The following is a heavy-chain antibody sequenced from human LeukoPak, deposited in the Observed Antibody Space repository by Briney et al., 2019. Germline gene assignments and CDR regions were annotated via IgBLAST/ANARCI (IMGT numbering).Heavy chain of an antibody. CDR2: INWNGGST. V-gene: IGHV3-20*04. CDR1: GFTFSTYS. D-gene: IGHD4-17*01. J-gene: IGHJ4*02. Sequence: GGTLRLSCAASGFTFSTYSMSWVRQAPGKGLEWVSGINWNGGSTGYADSVKGRFTISRDNAKNSLYLQMNSLRAEDTALYYCASNGDRRYPYFDYWGQGTLVTVSS. CDR3: ASNGDRRYPYFDY.